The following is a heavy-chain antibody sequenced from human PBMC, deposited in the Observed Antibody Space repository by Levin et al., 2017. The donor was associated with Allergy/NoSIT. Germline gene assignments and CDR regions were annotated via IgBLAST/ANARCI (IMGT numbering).Heavy chain of an antibody. CDR1: GFTVSSNY. D-gene: IGHD3-22*01. J-gene: IGHJ6*02. CDR2: IYSGGST. Sequence: GGSLRLSCAASGFTVSSNYMSWVRQAPGKGLEWVSVIYSGGSTYYADSVKGRFTISRDNSKNTLYLQMNSLRAEDTAVYYCARRVVGRYYYDSTYGMDVWGQGTTVTVSS. V-gene: IGHV3-66*04. CDR3: ARRVVGRYYYDSTYGMDV.